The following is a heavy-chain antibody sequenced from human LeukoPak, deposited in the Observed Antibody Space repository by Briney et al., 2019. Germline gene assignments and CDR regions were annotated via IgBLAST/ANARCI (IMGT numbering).Heavy chain of an antibody. V-gene: IGHV3-23*01. J-gene: IGHJ4*02. CDR2: ISGSGGST. CDR1: GFIFSSYA. CDR3: AKAPVTSCRGAFCYPFDY. Sequence: PGGSLRLSCAASGFIFSSYAMSWVRQAPGKGLEWVSAISGSGGSTYYADSVKGRFTISRDTSRSTLYLQMNSLRAEDAAVYYCAKAPVTSCRGAFCYPFDYWGQGTLVTVSS. D-gene: IGHD2-15*01.